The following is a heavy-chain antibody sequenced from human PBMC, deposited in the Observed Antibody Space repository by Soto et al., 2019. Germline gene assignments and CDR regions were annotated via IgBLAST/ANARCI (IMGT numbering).Heavy chain of an antibody. V-gene: IGHV2-5*02. J-gene: IGHJ3*02. CDR3: AHRRHCISTSCWARAVGNAFDI. Sequence: QITLKESGPTLVKPTQTLTLTCTFSGFSLSTSGVGVGWIRQPPGKALEWLALIYWDDDKRYSPSLKSRLTITKDTSKNQVVHTMTNMDPVDTATYYCAHRRHCISTSCWARAVGNAFDIWGQGTMVTVSS. CDR1: GFSLSTSGVG. D-gene: IGHD2-2*01. CDR2: IYWDDDK.